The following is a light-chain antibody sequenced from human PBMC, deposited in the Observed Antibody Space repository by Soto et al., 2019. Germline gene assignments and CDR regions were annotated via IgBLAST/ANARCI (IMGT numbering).Light chain of an antibody. V-gene: IGLV2-14*01. CDR3: SSYTTSTTYV. Sequence: QSVLTQPASVSGSPGQSIIVSCTGTTSDVGGYNSVSWYQHHPGKAPKLIIYEVRKRPSGISSRFSGSQSGNTASLSISGLQAEDEADYYCSSYTTSTTYVFGTGTKVTV. CDR2: EVR. CDR1: TSDVGGYNS. J-gene: IGLJ1*01.